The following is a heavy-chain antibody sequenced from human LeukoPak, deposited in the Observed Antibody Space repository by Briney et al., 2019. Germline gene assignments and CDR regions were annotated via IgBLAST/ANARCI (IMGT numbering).Heavy chain of an antibody. CDR1: GGTFSSYA. CDR2: IIPIFGTA. CDR3: ARPLRSGYYYNAFDI. J-gene: IGHJ3*02. D-gene: IGHD3-22*01. V-gene: IGHV1-69*05. Sequence: SVKVSCKASGGTFSSYAISWVRQAPGQGLEWMGRIIPIFGTANYAKKFQGRVTITTDESTSTAYMELSSLRSEDTAVYYCARPLRSGYYYNAFDIWGQGTMVTVSS.